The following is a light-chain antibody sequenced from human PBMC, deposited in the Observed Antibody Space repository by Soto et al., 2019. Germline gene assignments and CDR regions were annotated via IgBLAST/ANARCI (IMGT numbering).Light chain of an antibody. V-gene: IGLV2-14*02. CDR3: SSYSTSYFYF. Sequence: QSVLTQPPSVSGSPGQSITISCTGSNSDIGNYNIVSWYQQHPDKAPQLIIYEVTKRPSGVSNRFSGSKSGNTASLTISGLRDEDEADYYCSSYSTSYFYFFGSGTKVTVL. J-gene: IGLJ1*01. CDR1: NSDIGNYNI. CDR2: EVT.